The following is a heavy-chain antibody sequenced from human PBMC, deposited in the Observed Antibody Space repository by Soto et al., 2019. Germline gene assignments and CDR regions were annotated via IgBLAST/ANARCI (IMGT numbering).Heavy chain of an antibody. J-gene: IGHJ6*02. CDR3: ARGIRNYYGADV. D-gene: IGHD2-21*01. CDR1: GFTFTAYW. Sequence: EVQVVESGGGLVQPGGSLRLSCVASGFTFTAYWMHWVRQAPGQGLVWVSRTKFDGITASYADSVNGRFTISRDNAKNTVYLQMDSLRAEDTGMYYCARGIRNYYGADVWGQGTTVTVSS. CDR2: TKFDGITA. V-gene: IGHV3-74*01.